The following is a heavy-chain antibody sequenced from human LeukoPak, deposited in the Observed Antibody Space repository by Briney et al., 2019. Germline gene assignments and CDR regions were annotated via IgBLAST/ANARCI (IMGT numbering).Heavy chain of an antibody. Sequence: SQTLSLTCVISGDSVSSNTAAWNWIRQSPSRGLEWLGRTYYRSKWYNDYAESVKSRMSIDPDTSKNQFSLHLNYVTPEDTAVYYCARDDGNTYGFDGCFDYWGQGTLVTVSS. CDR1: GDSVSSNTAA. CDR3: ARDDGNTYGFDGCFDY. CDR2: TYYRSKWYN. J-gene: IGHJ4*02. V-gene: IGHV6-1*01. D-gene: IGHD3-10*01.